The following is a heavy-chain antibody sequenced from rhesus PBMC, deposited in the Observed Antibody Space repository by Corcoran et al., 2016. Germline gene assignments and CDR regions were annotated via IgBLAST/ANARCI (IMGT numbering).Heavy chain of an antibody. CDR3: TRDRMIAAYYFDY. CDR2: IRIKAYGGKA. Sequence: EVQLVESGGGLVQPGGSPRLSCAASGFTFSDHYMYWVRQAPGKGLEWVGFIRIKAYGGKAEYAAAVKGRFTISRDEYKSIADLQMNSLKTEDTAVYYCTRDRMIAAYYFDYWGQGVLVTVSS. J-gene: IGHJ4*01. V-gene: IGHV3-184*01. D-gene: IGHD6-25*01. CDR1: GFTFSDHY.